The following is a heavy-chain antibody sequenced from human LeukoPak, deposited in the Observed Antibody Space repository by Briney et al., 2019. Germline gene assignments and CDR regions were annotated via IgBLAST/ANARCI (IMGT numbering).Heavy chain of an antibody. J-gene: IGHJ6*02. V-gene: IGHV3-21*01. CDR3: ARDKEVYYYYGMDV. CDR1: GFTFSSYS. Sequence: GGSLRLSCAASGFTFSSYSMNWVRQAPGKGLEWVSSISSSSSYIYYADSVKGRFTISRDNAKNSLYLQMNSLRAEDTAVYYSARDKEVYYYYGMDVWGQGTTVTVSS. CDR2: ISSSSSYI.